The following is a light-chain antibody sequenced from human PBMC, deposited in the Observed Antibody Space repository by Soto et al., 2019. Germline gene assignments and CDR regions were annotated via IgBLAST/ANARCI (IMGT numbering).Light chain of an antibody. CDR3: QKYHTSSIN. CDR2: DAS. CDR1: QTISSW. J-gene: IGKJ5*01. Sequence: GDSFTITCRASQTISSWLAWYQQKPGKAPTLLIYDASTLERGVPSRFSGTGSGTEFTLSIDSLQPDDFATYYCQKYHTSSINFGQGTRLEIK. V-gene: IGKV1-5*01.